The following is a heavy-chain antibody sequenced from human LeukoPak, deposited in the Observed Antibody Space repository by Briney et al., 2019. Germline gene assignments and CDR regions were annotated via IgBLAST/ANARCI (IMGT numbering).Heavy chain of an antibody. V-gene: IGHV3-9*01. Sequence: GGSLRLSCAASGFTFDDYAMHWVRQAPRKGLEWVSGISWNSGSIGYADSLKSRFTISRDNAKNSLYLQMNSLRAEDTALYYCAKDLGGGSLDYWGQGTLVTVSS. D-gene: IGHD2-15*01. CDR2: ISWNSGSI. CDR3: AKDLGGGSLDY. CDR1: GFTFDDYA. J-gene: IGHJ4*02.